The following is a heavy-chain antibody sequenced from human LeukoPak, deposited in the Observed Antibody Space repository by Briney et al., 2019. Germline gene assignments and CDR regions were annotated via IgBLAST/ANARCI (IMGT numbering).Heavy chain of an antibody. J-gene: IGHJ4*02. CDR2: INFDNGNT. CDR1: GYTFTNYG. D-gene: IGHD3-16*02. CDR3: ARGAGYDYVWKSYRYYDF. Sequence: ASVKVSCKASGYTFTNYGVSWLRQAPGQGLEWVGWINFDNGNTYCAQNFQGRVTMTTDTSTSTVYMELRSLRSDDTAVYFCARGAGYDYVWKSYRYYDFWGQGTLVTVSS. V-gene: IGHV1-18*01.